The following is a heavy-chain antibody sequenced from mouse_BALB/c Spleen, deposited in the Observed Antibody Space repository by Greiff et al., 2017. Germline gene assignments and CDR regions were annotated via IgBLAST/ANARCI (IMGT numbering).Heavy chain of an antibody. J-gene: IGHJ4*01. CDR2: ISYSGST. CDR1: GDSITSGY. V-gene: IGHV3-8*02. Sequence: EVKLQESGPSLVKPSQTLSLTCSVTGDSITSGYWNWIRKFPGNKLEYMGYISYSGSTYYNPSLKSRISITRDTSKNQYYLQLNSVTTEDTATYYCARDDGYYVNAMDYWGQGTSVTVSS. CDR3: ARDDGYYVNAMDY. D-gene: IGHD2-3*01.